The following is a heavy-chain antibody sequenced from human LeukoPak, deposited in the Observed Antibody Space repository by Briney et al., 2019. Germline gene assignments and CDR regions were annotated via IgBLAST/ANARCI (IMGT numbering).Heavy chain of an antibody. CDR3: ARIRIVVVPAAIRAHDAFDI. CDR1: GYTFTSYG. J-gene: IGHJ3*02. V-gene: IGHV1-18*01. Sequence: ASVKVSCKASGYTFTSYGISWVRQAPGQGLEWMGWISAYNGNTNYAQKLQGRVTMTTDTSTRTAYMELRSLRSDDTAVYYCARIRIVVVPAAIRAHDAFDIWGQGTMVTVSS. D-gene: IGHD2-2*02. CDR2: ISAYNGNT.